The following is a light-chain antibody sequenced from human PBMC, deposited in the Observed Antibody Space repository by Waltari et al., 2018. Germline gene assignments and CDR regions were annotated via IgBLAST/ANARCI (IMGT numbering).Light chain of an antibody. V-gene: IGLV2-8*01. CDR3: NSYAANNSYV. J-gene: IGLJ1*01. CDR2: DVY. CDR1: SSDIGSSNY. Sequence: QSALTQPPSASGSPGQSVTISCTGTSSDIGSSNYVSWYQQPPGKAPKLIISDVYKRPSGVPDRFSGSKSGNTASLTVSGLQAEDEADYFCNSYAANNSYVFGTGTKVTVL.